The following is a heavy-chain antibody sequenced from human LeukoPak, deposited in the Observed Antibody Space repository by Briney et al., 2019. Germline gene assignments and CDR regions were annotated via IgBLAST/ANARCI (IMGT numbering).Heavy chain of an antibody. CDR1: GFTFSSYA. CDR2: ISGSGGST. D-gene: IGHD3-10*01. V-gene: IGHV3-23*01. J-gene: IGHJ3*02. Sequence: GGSLRLSCAASGFTFSSYAMSWVRQAPGKGLEWVSAISGSGGSTYYADSVKGRFTISRDNSENTLYLQMNSLRAEDTAVYYCAIPRDFYYYGSGSYFVDAFDIWGQGTMVTVSS. CDR3: AIPRDFYYYGSGSYFVDAFDI.